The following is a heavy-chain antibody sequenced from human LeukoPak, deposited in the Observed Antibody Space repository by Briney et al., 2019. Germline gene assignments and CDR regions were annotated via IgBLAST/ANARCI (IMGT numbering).Heavy chain of an antibody. CDR2: IYTIGST. Sequence: SGTLSLTCTVSGGSISSYYWSWIRQPAGKGLEWIGRIYTIGSTNYNPSLKSRVTMSVDTSKNQFSLKLSSVTAADTAVYYCARELVITFGGVITQRDNWFDPWGQGTLVTVSS. J-gene: IGHJ5*02. CDR1: GGSISSYY. V-gene: IGHV4-4*07. CDR3: ARELVITFGGVITQRDNWFDP. D-gene: IGHD3-16*01.